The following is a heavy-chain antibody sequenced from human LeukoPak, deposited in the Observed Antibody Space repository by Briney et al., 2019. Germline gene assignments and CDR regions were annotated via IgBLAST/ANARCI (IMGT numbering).Heavy chain of an antibody. CDR1: GFTFSNAW. Sequence: PGGSLRLSCAASGFTFSNAWMSWVRQAPGKGLEWVGRIKSKTDGGTTDHAAPVKGRFTISRDDSKNTLYLQMNSLKTEDTAVYYCTTDLVVVDNYGMDVWGQGTTVTVSS. V-gene: IGHV3-15*01. CDR3: TTDLVVVDNYGMDV. D-gene: IGHD2-21*01. J-gene: IGHJ6*02. CDR2: IKSKTDGGTT.